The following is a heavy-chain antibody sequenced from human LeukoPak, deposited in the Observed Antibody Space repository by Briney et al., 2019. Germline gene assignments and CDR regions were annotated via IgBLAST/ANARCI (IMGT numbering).Heavy chain of an antibody. J-gene: IGHJ4*02. V-gene: IGHV4-4*07. CDR1: GGAISSYH. CDR2: IYPSGST. Sequence: SETLSLTCTVSGGAISSYHWSWIRQPAGKGLEWIGRIYPSGSTNYNPSLKSRVTISVDKSKNRFSLKLSSVTAADTAVYYCARYGQQLIFDYWGQGTLVTVSS. CDR3: ARYGQQLIFDY. D-gene: IGHD6-13*01.